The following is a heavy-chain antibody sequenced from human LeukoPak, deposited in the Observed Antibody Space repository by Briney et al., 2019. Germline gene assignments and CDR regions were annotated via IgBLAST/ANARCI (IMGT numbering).Heavy chain of an antibody. V-gene: IGHV1-18*01. Sequence: GASVKVSCKASGYTFTSYGISWVRQAPGQGLEWMGWISAYNGNTNYAQKLQGRVTMTTDTSTSTAYMELRSLRSDDTAVYYCARVSGITMIVVVLEDPFDIWGQGTMVTVSS. CDR2: ISAYNGNT. CDR1: GYTFTSYG. CDR3: ARVSGITMIVVVLEDPFDI. J-gene: IGHJ3*02. D-gene: IGHD3-22*01.